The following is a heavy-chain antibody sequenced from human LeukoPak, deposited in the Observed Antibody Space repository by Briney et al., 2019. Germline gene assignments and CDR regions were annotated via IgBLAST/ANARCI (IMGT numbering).Heavy chain of an antibody. CDR2: IYYSGST. CDR1: GGSISSSSYY. CDR3: ARYRYSGYDLVDAFDI. V-gene: IGHV4-39*07. J-gene: IGHJ3*02. Sequence: DPSETLSLTCTVSGGSISSSSYYWGWIRQPPGKGLEWIGSIYYSGSTYYNPSLKSRVTISVDTSKNQFSLKLSSVTAADTAVYYCARYRYSGYDLVDAFDIWGQGTMVTVSS. D-gene: IGHD5-12*01.